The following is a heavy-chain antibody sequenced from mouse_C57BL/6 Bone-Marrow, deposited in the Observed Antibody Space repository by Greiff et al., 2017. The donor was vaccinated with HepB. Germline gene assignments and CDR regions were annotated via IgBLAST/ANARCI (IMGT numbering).Heavy chain of an antibody. J-gene: IGHJ4*01. CDR2: ISSGGSYT. Sequence: VQLKESGGDLVKPGGSLKLSCAASGFTFSSYGMSWVRQTPDKRLEWVATISSGGSYTYYPDSVKGRFTISRDNAKNTLYLQMSSLKSEDTAMYYCASFTTVVPMDYWGQGTSVTVSS. V-gene: IGHV5-6*01. CDR3: ASFTTVVPMDY. D-gene: IGHD1-1*01. CDR1: GFTFSSYG.